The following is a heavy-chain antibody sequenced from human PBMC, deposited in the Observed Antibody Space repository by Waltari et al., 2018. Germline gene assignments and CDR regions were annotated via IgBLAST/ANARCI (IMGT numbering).Heavy chain of an antibody. V-gene: IGHV3-7*01. CDR1: GFTFSSNW. CDR3: ARGEEYQLLPFDY. Sequence: EVQLVESGGGLVQPGGSLRLSCAASGFTFSSNWMSWVRQAPGKGLEWVANIKQDGSEKYYVDSVKGRFTISRDNAKNSLYLQMNSLRAEDTAVYYCARGEEYQLLPFDYWGQGTLVTVSS. D-gene: IGHD2-2*01. J-gene: IGHJ4*02. CDR2: IKQDGSEK.